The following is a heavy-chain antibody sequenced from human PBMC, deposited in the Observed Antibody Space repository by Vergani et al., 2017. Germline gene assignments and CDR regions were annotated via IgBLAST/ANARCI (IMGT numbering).Heavy chain of an antibody. D-gene: IGHD6-13*01. V-gene: IGHV3-30*18. CDR1: GFTLNTYG. CDR2: VSYDGSNK. Sequence: QVQLEESGGGVVQPGRSLRLSCTLSGFTLNTYGIHWVRQAPGKGLEWVAVVSYDGSNKYYADSVKGRFTISRDNSKNTLYLQMNSLRAEDTAVYYCAKDRVAAAPGYYFDYWGQGTLVTVSS. J-gene: IGHJ4*02. CDR3: AKDRVAAAPGYYFDY.